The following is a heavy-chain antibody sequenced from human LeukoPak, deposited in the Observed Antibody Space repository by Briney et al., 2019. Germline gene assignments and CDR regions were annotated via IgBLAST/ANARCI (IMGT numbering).Heavy chain of an antibody. Sequence: GGSLRLSCAASGFTFRSFWMGWVRQAPGKGLVWVSEINPDGSHTNYADSVKGRFTISRDNAKNTLYLQMNSLRVEDTAVYYCTRGSSWSFDSWGQGTLATVSS. CDR2: INPDGSHT. V-gene: IGHV3-74*01. J-gene: IGHJ4*02. CDR3: TRGSSWSFDS. CDR1: GFTFRSFW.